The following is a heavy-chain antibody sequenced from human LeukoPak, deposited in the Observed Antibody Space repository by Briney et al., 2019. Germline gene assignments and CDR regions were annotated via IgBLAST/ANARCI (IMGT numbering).Heavy chain of an antibody. D-gene: IGHD6-19*01. CDR3: AKEEGPSSGWYLNGMDV. CDR1: GFTFSSYG. J-gene: IGHJ6*02. V-gene: IGHV3-30*18. Sequence: GGSLRLSCAASGFTFSSYGMHWVRQAPGKGLEWVAVISYDGSNKYYADSVKGRFTISRDNSKNTVYLQMNSLRAEDTAVYYCAKEEGPSSGWYLNGMDVWGQGTTVTVSS. CDR2: ISYDGSNK.